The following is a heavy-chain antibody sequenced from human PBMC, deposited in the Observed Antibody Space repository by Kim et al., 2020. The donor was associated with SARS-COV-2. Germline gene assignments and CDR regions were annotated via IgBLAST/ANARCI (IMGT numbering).Heavy chain of an antibody. CDR2: ISGSGSST. CDR1: GFTFSSYA. CDR3: AKVATMGDAFDI. Sequence: GGSLRLSCAXSGFTFSSYAMSWVRQAPGKGLEWVSAISGSGSSTYYADSVKGRFTISRDNSKNTLYLQMNSLRAEDTAVYYCAKVATMGDAFDIWGQGTMVTVSS. D-gene: IGHD3-10*01. V-gene: IGHV3-23*01. J-gene: IGHJ3*02.